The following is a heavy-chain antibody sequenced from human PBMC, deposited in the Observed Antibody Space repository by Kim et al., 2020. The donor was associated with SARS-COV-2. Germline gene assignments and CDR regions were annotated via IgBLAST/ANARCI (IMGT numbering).Heavy chain of an antibody. V-gene: IGHV3-15*01. Sequence: GGSLRLSCAASGFTFSNAWMSWVRQAPGKRLEWVGRIKSKTDGGTTDYAAPVKGRFTISRDDSKNTLYLQMNSLKTEDTAVYYCTTASRKAARPVDYWGQGTLVTVSS. D-gene: IGHD6-6*01. CDR2: IKSKTDGGTT. CDR3: TTASRKAARPVDY. CDR1: GFTFSNAW. J-gene: IGHJ4*02.